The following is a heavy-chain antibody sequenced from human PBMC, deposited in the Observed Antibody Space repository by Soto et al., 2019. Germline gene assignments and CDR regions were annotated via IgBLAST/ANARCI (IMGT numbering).Heavy chain of an antibody. J-gene: IGHJ4*02. CDR2: ISGSGGTT. CDR3: ANRGSQQQLVGYDS. Sequence: GSLRLSCAASGFHFSGYAMSCLRQAPGRGLEWVSTISGSGGTTYYADSVKGRFTISRDSSKNTLYLQMNSLRAEDTAVYYCANRGSQQQLVGYDSWGQGTLVTVSS. D-gene: IGHD6-13*01. V-gene: IGHV3-23*01. CDR1: GFHFSGYA.